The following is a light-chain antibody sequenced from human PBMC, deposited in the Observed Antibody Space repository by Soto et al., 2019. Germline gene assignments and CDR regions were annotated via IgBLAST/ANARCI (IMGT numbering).Light chain of an antibody. CDR2: GAF. J-gene: IGKJ2*01. CDR3: LQYHSSPYT. CDR1: RSISNSF. V-gene: IGKV3-20*01. Sequence: EIVLTQSPGTLSLSPGETATLSCRASRSISNSFLAWYQHKPGQAPRLLLYGAFNRATGVPDRFGGSGSGTDFTLTISGLEPEDSAVFYCLQYHSSPYTFGQGTKLEI.